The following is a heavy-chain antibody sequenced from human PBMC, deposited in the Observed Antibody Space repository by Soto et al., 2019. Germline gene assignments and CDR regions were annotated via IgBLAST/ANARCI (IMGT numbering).Heavy chain of an antibody. CDR3: ARDRGSGWYSGMDV. V-gene: IGHV1-18*01. J-gene: IGHJ6*02. Sequence: AASVKVSCKASGYTFTSYGISWVRQAPGQGLEWMGWISAYNGNTNYAQKLQGRVTMTTDTSTSTAYMELRSLRSDDTAVYYCARDRGSGWYSGMDVWGQGTTVTVSS. D-gene: IGHD6-19*01. CDR1: GYTFTSYG. CDR2: ISAYNGNT.